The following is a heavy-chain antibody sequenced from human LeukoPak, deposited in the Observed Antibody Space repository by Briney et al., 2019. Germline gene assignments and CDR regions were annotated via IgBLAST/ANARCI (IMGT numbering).Heavy chain of an antibody. Sequence: GGSLRFSCAASGFNFGSHWMTWVRQAPGKGLEWVANIKQDGSEKYYVDSVKGRFTISRDNAKNSLYLQMNSLRVEDTAVYYCARLRVRPSQMTTVSTFDNWGQGTLVTVSS. D-gene: IGHD4-17*01. V-gene: IGHV3-7*01. CDR2: IKQDGSEK. CDR3: ARLRVRPSQMTTVSTFDN. J-gene: IGHJ4*02. CDR1: GFNFGSHW.